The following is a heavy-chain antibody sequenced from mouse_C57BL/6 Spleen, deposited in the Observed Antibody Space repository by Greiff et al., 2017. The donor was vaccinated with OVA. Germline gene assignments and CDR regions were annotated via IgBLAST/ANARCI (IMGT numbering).Heavy chain of an antibody. Sequence: VQLQQSGAELVRPGASVKLSCTASGFNIKDYYMHWVKQRPEQGLGWIGRIDPEDGDTEYAPKFQGKATMTADTSSNTAYLQLSSLTSEDTAVYYCTTLYYSNSRFAYWGQGTLVTVSA. J-gene: IGHJ3*01. D-gene: IGHD2-5*01. CDR3: TTLYYSNSRFAY. CDR2: IDPEDGDT. CDR1: GFNIKDYY. V-gene: IGHV14-1*01.